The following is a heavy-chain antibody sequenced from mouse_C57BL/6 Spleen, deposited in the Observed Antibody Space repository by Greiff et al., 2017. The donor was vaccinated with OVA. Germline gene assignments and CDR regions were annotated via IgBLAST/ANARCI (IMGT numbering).Heavy chain of an antibody. CDR2: IDPSDSYT. V-gene: IGHV1-69*01. Sequence: QVQLQQPGAELVMPGASVKLSCKASGYTFTSYWMHWVKQRPGQGLEWIGEIDPSDSYTNYNQKFKGKSTLTVDKSSSTAYMQLSSLTSEDPAVYDCARSGGNYGYFDVWGTGTTVTVSS. D-gene: IGHD2-1*01. CDR1: GYTFTSYW. J-gene: IGHJ1*03. CDR3: ARSGGNYGYFDV.